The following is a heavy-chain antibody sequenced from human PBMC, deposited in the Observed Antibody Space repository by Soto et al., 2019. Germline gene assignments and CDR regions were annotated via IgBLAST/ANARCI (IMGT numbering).Heavy chain of an antibody. V-gene: IGHV3-23*01. CDR1: GFPFSSYA. CDR3: AKFLRIVVVPGH. Sequence: GGSLRLSCAASGFPFSSYAMSWVRQAPGKGLEWVSAISGSGGSTYYADSVKGRFTISRDNSKNTLYLQMNSLRAEDTAVYYCAKFLRIVVVPGHWGQGTLVTVSS. D-gene: IGHD3-22*01. CDR2: ISGSGGST. J-gene: IGHJ4*02.